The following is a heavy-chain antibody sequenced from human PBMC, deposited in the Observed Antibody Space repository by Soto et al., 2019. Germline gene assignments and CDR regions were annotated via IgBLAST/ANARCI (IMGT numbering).Heavy chain of an antibody. Sequence: GGSLRLSCAASGFIFSSFAMSWVRQAPGKGLEWVSTISNNGGSTYSADSVKGRFTISRDNSKNTLYLQMNSLRAEDTAVYYCAKDPDISGWYQTDLDYWGQGTLVTVSS. J-gene: IGHJ4*02. CDR2: ISNNGGST. D-gene: IGHD6-19*01. CDR3: AKDPDISGWYQTDLDY. V-gene: IGHV3-23*01. CDR1: GFIFSSFA.